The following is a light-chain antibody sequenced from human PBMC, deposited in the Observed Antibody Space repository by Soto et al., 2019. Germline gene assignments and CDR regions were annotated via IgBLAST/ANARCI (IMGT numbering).Light chain of an antibody. CDR2: AAI. Sequence: DIQMTQSPSSLSASIGDRVTITCRASHDIGDFLAWFQQKPGKAPKALIFAAITLETGDPSRFSGSRSGTYFTLSISGLQPEELETYYCQQYFNYPLTCGGEPKVEI. CDR1: HDIGDF. V-gene: IGKV1-16*01. CDR3: QQYFNYPLT. J-gene: IGKJ4*01.